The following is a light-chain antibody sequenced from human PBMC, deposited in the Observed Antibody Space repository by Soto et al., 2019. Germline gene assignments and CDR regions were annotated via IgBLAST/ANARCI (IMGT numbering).Light chain of an antibody. CDR2: AAA. Sequence: DIQMTQSPSSLSAPVGDRVTITCRASQAISNYLAWYQRKPGKVPTLLIYAAATLQSGVPSRFSGSGSGTDFTLTISSLQPEDAATYYCQKFNAVPTFGGGTKVEI. J-gene: IGKJ4*01. CDR3: QKFNAVPT. CDR1: QAISNY. V-gene: IGKV1-27*01.